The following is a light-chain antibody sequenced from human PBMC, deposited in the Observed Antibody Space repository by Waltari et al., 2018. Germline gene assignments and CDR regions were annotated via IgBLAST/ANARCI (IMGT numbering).Light chain of an antibody. J-gene: IGLJ1*01. CDR3: ISYAGSNNV. CDR2: DVS. CDR1: SSDVGAYNF. Sequence: QSALTQPPSASGSPGQSVTISCTGTSSDVGAYNFVSWYQQHPGKAPKLMIYDVSKRPSGVPDRFSGSKSGNTASLTVSGLQAGDEADYYCISYAGSNNVFGTGTKVTVL. V-gene: IGLV2-8*01.